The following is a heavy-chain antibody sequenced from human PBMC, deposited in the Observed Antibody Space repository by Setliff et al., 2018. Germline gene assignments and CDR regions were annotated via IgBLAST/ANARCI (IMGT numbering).Heavy chain of an antibody. CDR3: ATSDWYAAFDH. CDR2: IKQDESEK. Sequence: PGGSLRLSCAASGFTFTNYWINWVRQAPGKGLEWVANIKQDESEKHYVGSVKGRFTISRDDARNSVYLQMNSVRAEDAAVYYCATSDWYAAFDHWGQGTLVTVSS. CDR1: GFTFTNYW. V-gene: IGHV3-7*01. D-gene: IGHD6-19*01. J-gene: IGHJ4*02.